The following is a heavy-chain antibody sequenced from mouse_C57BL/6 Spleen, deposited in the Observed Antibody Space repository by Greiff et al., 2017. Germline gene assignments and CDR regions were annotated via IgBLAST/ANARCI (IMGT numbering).Heavy chain of an antibody. D-gene: IGHD1-3*01. CDR2: IWSAGST. V-gene: IGHV2-6-1*01. CDR3: ARHDYNPMNY. Sequence: VHLVESGPGLVAPSQSLSITCTVSGFYLTSSGVHWVRQPPGTGLEWLVVIWSAGSTTYNYALKSRLSIIKDNSKSQVVLKMNSLQTDDTAMYYCARHDYNPMNYWGQGTSVTGSS. J-gene: IGHJ4*01. CDR1: GFYLTSSG.